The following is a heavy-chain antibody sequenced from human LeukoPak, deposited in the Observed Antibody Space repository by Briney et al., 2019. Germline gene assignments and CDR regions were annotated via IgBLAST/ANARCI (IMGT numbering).Heavy chain of an antibody. V-gene: IGHV3-23*01. D-gene: IGHD2-8*01. CDR1: GFSFSSYA. Sequence: PGGSLRLSCAASGFSFSSYAMSWVRQAPGKGLEWVSGISDSGGSTFYADSVKGRFTISRDNSKKKLFLQVDSLRVEDTAVYYCAKGKINHNGAFDAWGQGTRVTVSS. J-gene: IGHJ3*01. CDR2: ISDSGGST. CDR3: AKGKINHNGAFDA.